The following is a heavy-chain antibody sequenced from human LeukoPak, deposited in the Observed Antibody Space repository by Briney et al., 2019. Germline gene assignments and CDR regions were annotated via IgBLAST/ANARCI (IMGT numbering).Heavy chain of an antibody. V-gene: IGHV3-33*01. CDR2: IWYDGSNK. CDR1: GFTFSSYG. D-gene: IGHD1-1*01. CDR3: ARDRDVGGTYNLDY. Sequence: PGGSLGLSCAASGFTFSSYGMHWVRQAPGKGLEWVAVIWYDGSNKYYADSVKGRFTISRDNSKNTLYLQMNSLRAEDTAVYYCARDRDVGGTYNLDYWGQGTQVTVSS. J-gene: IGHJ4*02.